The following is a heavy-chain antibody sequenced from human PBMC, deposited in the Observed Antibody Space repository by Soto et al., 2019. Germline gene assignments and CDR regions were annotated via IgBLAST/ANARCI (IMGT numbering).Heavy chain of an antibody. Sequence: VASVKVSCKASGYTFTSYGISWVRQAPGQGLEWMGWISAYNGNTNYAQKLQGRVTMTTDTSTSTAYMELRSLRSDDTAVYYCARGCSSTSCYGRRGWFDPWGQGTLVTVSS. CDR2: ISAYNGNT. CDR1: GYTFTSYG. V-gene: IGHV1-18*01. D-gene: IGHD2-2*01. CDR3: ARGCSSTSCYGRRGWFDP. J-gene: IGHJ5*02.